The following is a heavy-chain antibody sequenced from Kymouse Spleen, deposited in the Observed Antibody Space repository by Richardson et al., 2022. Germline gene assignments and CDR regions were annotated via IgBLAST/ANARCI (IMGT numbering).Heavy chain of an antibody. CDR1: GFTFSSYG. D-gene: IGHD7-27*02. CDR2: IWYDGSNK. V-gene: IGHV3-33*01. CDR3: ARRGVTGDLDY. Sequence: QVQLVESGGGVVQPGRSLRLSCAASGFTFSSYGMHWVRQAPGKGLEWVAVIWYDGSNKYYADSVKGRFTISRDNSKNTLYLQMNSLRAEDTAVYYCARRGVTGDLDYWGQGTLVTVSS. J-gene: IGHJ4*02.